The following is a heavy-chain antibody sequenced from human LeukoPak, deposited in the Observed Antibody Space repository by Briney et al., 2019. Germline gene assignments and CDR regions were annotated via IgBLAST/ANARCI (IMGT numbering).Heavy chain of an antibody. CDR1: GFTFDDYA. V-gene: IGHV3-9*01. D-gene: IGHD2-21*02. J-gene: IGHJ4*02. CDR3: AKDNYQAYCGGDCW. Sequence: GRSLRLSCAASGFTFDDYAMHWVRQAPGKGLEWVSGISWNSGSIGYADSVKGRFTISRDNAKNSLYLQMNSLRAEDTAVYYCAKDNYQAYCGGDCWGGQGTLVTVSS. CDR2: ISWNSGSI.